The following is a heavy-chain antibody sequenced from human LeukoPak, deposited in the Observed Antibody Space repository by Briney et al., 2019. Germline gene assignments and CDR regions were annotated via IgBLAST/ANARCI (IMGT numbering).Heavy chain of an antibody. V-gene: IGHV4-34*01. CDR3: ARALRYCSGGSCSHQYYFDY. CDR1: GGSFSGYY. J-gene: IGHJ4*02. Sequence: SETLSLTCAVYGGSFSGYYWSWIRQPPRKGLEWIGEINHSGSTNYNPSLKSRVTISVDTSKNQFSLKLSSVTAADTAVYYCARALRYCSGGSCSHQYYFDYWGQGTLVTVSS. CDR2: INHSGST. D-gene: IGHD2-15*01.